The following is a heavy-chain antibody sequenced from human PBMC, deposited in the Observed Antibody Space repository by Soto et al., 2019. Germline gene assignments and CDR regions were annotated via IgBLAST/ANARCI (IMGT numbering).Heavy chain of an antibody. Sequence: QVQLVESGGGVVQPGRSLRLSCAASGFTFSSYAMHWVRQAPGKGLEWVAVISYDGSNKYYADPVKGRFTITRDNSKNTLYLQMNSLRAEDTAVYYCARGAYYGWDAGMDVWGQGTTVTVSS. V-gene: IGHV3-30-3*01. CDR2: ISYDGSNK. CDR1: GFTFSSYA. J-gene: IGHJ6*02. CDR3: ARGAYYGWDAGMDV. D-gene: IGHD3-10*01.